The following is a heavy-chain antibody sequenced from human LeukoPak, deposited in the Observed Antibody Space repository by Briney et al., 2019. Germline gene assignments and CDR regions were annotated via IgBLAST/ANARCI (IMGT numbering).Heavy chain of an antibody. CDR3: ARVEPESNYDFWSGYYSSMWAFDI. CDR1: GGSISSYY. CDR2: IYYSGST. J-gene: IGHJ3*02. D-gene: IGHD3-3*01. V-gene: IGHV4-59*01. Sequence: SETLSLTCTVPGGSISSYYWSWIRQPPGKGLEWIGYIYYSGSTNYNPSLKSRVTISVDTSKNQFSLKLSSVTAADTAVYYCARVEPESNYDFWSGYYSSMWAFDIWGQGTMVTVSS.